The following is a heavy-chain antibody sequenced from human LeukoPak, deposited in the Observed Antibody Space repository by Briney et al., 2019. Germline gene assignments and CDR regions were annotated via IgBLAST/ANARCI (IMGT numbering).Heavy chain of an antibody. J-gene: IGHJ4*02. CDR2: INPYNGNR. Sequence: APAKASCKTSGYKVIPFGINWVRQAPGQGLKWMGWINPYNGNRYYAKKFQGRFSITTDTATSTVYLELQTLTSDDTAIYYCARFQASEFRGFDHWGQGTLITVSS. D-gene: IGHD3-10*01. V-gene: IGHV1-18*01. CDR1: GYKVIPFG. CDR3: ARFQASEFRGFDH.